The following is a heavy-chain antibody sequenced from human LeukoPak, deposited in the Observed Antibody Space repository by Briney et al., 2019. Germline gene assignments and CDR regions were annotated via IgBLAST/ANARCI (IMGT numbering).Heavy chain of an antibody. Sequence: ASVKVSCKASGYTFNGYYMHWVRQAPGQGLEWMGWINPNSGGTNYAQKFQGRVTTTRDTSISTAYMELSRLRSDDTAVYYCASAVWASWNYFDYWGQGTLVTVSS. CDR2: INPNSGGT. CDR3: ASAVWASWNYFDY. V-gene: IGHV1-2*02. CDR1: GYTFNGYY. D-gene: IGHD2-8*01. J-gene: IGHJ4*02.